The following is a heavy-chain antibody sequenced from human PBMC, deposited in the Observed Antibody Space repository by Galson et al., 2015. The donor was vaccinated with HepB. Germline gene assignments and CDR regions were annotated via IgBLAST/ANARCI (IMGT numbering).Heavy chain of an antibody. Sequence: PALVKPTQTLTLTCTFSGFSLSTSGVGVGWIRQPPGKALEWLALIYWDDDKRYSPSLKSRLTITKDTSKNQVVLTMTNTDPVDTATYYCAHRRCSSTSCYHAFDIWGQGTMVTVSS. CDR3: AHRRCSSTSCYHAFDI. CDR1: GFSLSTSGVG. CDR2: IYWDDDK. V-gene: IGHV2-5*02. D-gene: IGHD2-2*01. J-gene: IGHJ3*02.